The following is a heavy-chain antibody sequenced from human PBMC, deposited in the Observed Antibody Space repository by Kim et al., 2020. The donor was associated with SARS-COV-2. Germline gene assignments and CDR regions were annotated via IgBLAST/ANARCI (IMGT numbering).Heavy chain of an antibody. Sequence: ASVKVSCKASGYTFTSYGISWVRQAPGQGLEWMGWISAYNGNTNYAQKLQGRVTMTTDTSTSTAYMELRSLRSDDTAVYYCARALCYYDSSGYCDAFDIWGQGTMVTVSS. CDR1: GYTFTSYG. CDR3: ARALCYYDSSGYCDAFDI. J-gene: IGHJ3*02. CDR2: ISAYNGNT. D-gene: IGHD3-22*01. V-gene: IGHV1-18*01.